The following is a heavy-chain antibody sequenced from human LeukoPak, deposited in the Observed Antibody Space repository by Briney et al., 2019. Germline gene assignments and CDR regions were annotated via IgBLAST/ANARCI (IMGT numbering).Heavy chain of an antibody. V-gene: IGHV3-48*04. D-gene: IGHD3-10*01. CDR2: ISDDSNTI. CDR1: GFIFSSYN. J-gene: IGHJ3*02. Sequence: GSLRLSCAASGFIFSSYNVNWVRQAPGKGLEWVSYISDDSNTIYYADSVKGRFTISRDNGKNSLFLQMKSLKAEDTAVYYCARDQALWGAFDIWGQGTMVTVSS. CDR3: ARDQALWGAFDI.